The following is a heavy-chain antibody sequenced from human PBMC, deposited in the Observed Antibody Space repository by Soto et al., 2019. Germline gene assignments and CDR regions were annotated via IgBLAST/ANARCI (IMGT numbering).Heavy chain of an antibody. J-gene: IGHJ4*02. CDR2: IIPILGIA. V-gene: IGHV1-69*02. CDR3: ARARRYFDWSPGSDLGY. Sequence: QVQLVQPGAEVKKPGSSVKVSCKASGGTFSSYTISWVRQAPGQGLEWMGRIIPILGIANYAQKFQGRVTITADKSTSTAYMELSSLRSEDTAVYYCARARRYFDWSPGSDLGYWGQGTLVTVSS. D-gene: IGHD3-9*01. CDR1: GGTFSSYT.